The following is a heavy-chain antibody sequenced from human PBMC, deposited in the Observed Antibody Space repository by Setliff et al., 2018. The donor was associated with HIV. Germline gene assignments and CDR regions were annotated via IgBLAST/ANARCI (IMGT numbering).Heavy chain of an antibody. J-gene: IGHJ4*02. CDR2: INPNSGGT. CDR3: ARVADRYYYGSGSQYYFDY. CDR1: GYTFTGYY. V-gene: IGHV1-2*02. Sequence: GASVKVSCKASGYTFTGYYMHWVRQAPGQGLEWMGWINPNSGGTTYAQKFQGRVTITTDESTSTAYMELSSLRSEDTAVYYCARVADRYYYGSGSQYYFDYWGQGTLVTVSS. D-gene: IGHD3-10*01.